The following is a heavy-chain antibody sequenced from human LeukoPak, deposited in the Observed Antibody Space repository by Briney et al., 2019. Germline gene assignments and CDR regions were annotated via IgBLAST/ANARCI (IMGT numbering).Heavy chain of an antibody. CDR2: ISGSGGST. D-gene: IGHD6-19*01. CDR3: AKEGGPRLAVAGTFFDY. CDR1: GFTSIAYA. J-gene: IGHJ4*02. V-gene: IGHV3-23*01. Sequence: QPGGSLRLSCVGSGFTSIAYALTWARQAPGKGLEWVSAISGSGGSTYYADSVKGRFTISRDNSKNTLYLQMNSLRAEDTAVYYCAKEGGPRLAVAGTFFDYWGQGTLVTVSS.